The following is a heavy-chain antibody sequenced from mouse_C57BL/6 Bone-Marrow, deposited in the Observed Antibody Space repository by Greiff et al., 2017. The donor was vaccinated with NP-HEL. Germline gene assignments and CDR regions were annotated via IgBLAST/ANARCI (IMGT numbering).Heavy chain of an antibody. D-gene: IGHD2-4*01. CDR3: ARGGLRLLFAY. CDR2: IYPRSGNT. Sequence: QVHVKQSGAELARPGASVKLSCKASGYTFTSYGISWVKQRTGQGLEWIGEIYPRSGNTYYNEKFKGKATLTADKSSSTAYMELRSLTSEDSAVYFCARGGLRLLFAYWGQGTLVTVSA. J-gene: IGHJ3*01. V-gene: IGHV1-81*01. CDR1: GYTFTSYG.